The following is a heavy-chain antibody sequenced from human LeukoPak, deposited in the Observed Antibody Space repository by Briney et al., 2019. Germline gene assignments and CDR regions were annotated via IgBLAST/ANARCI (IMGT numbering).Heavy chain of an antibody. CDR3: ARALLDSADSRLSVWFDP. CDR1: GYTFTGYY. D-gene: IGHD2-2*01. Sequence: ASVKVSCKASGYTFTGYYMHWVRQAPGQGLKWMGWINPNSGGTNYAQKFQGWVTMTRDTSISAAYMELSRLRSDDTAVYYCARALLDSADSRLSVWFDPWGQGTLVTVSS. CDR2: INPNSGGT. J-gene: IGHJ5*02. V-gene: IGHV1-2*04.